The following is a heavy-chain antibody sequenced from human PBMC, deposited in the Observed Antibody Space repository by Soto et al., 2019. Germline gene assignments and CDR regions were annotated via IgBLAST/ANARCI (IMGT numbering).Heavy chain of an antibody. D-gene: IGHD3-10*01. CDR1: GFTVSNNY. CDR3: ARGGGGAPVDH. V-gene: IGHV3-66*01. J-gene: IGHJ4*02. CDR2: IHSGGNT. Sequence: EVQLVESGGGLVQPGGALRLSCAASGFTVSNNYISWVRQAPGKGLEWVSVIHSGGNTYYADSVKGRFTISRDNSKNTLYLQINSLRVEDTAVYYCARGGGGAPVDHWGQGTLVTVSS.